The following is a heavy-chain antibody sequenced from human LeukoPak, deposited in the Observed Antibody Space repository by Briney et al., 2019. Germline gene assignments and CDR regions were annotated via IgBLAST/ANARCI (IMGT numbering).Heavy chain of an antibody. D-gene: IGHD6-19*01. CDR1: GVTFSDYD. J-gene: IGHJ4*02. CDR3: ARGGIQVSGIDEFDY. CDR2: ICIRGDT. Sequence: GGSLRLSCAASGVTFSDYDMHWVRQVIGKGLEWVSAICIRGDTHYSGSVKGRFTISGENAESYLSLQMNSLTAEDTAVYYCARGGIQVSGIDEFDYWGQGTLVTVSS. V-gene: IGHV3-13*01.